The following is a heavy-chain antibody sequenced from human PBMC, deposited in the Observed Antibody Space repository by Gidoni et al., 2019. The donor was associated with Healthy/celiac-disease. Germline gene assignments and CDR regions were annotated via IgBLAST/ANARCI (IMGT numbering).Heavy chain of an antibody. CDR1: GFTFRSYA. V-gene: IGHV3-30-3*01. Sequence: QVQRVESGGGVVQRGRSRRLSCAASGFTFRSYAMHWVSQAPGKGLEWVAVISYDGSNKYYADSVKGRFTISRDNSKNTLYLQMNSLRAEDTAVYYCARDRPPDSSHYYYYGMDVWGQGTTVTVSS. J-gene: IGHJ6*02. CDR3: ARDRPPDSSHYYYYGMDV. D-gene: IGHD2-21*01. CDR2: ISYDGSNK.